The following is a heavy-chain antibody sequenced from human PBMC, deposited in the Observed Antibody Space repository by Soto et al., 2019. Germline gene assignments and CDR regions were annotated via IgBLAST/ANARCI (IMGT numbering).Heavy chain of an antibody. Sequence: EVQLVESGGVLVQPGGSLRLSCAASGFTFSSYSMNWVRQAPGKGLEWVSYISSSSSTIYYADSVKGRFTISRDNAKNSLYLQMNSLRAEDTAVYYCARFSPVVPAAMSGFDYWGQGTLVTVSS. CDR2: ISSSSSTI. V-gene: IGHV3-48*01. J-gene: IGHJ4*02. CDR3: ARFSPVVPAAMSGFDY. D-gene: IGHD2-2*01. CDR1: GFTFSSYS.